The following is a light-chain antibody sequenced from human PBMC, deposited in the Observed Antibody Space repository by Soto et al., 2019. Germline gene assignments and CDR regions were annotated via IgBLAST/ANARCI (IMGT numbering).Light chain of an antibody. CDR2: DVS. V-gene: IGLV2-11*01. CDR1: SSDVGTYNY. CDR3: CSYAGKSYV. J-gene: IGLJ1*01. Sequence: QSVLTQPRSVSGSPGQSVTISCTGTSSDVGTYNYVSWYQQYPGKAPKVMLYDVSRRPSGVPDRFSGSKSGNTASLTISGLQPDDEADYYCCSYAGKSYVFGTGTKVTVL.